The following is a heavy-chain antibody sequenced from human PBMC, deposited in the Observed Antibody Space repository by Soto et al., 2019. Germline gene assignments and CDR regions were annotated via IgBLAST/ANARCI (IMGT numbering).Heavy chain of an antibody. J-gene: IGHJ6*02. CDR2: ISGSGGST. D-gene: IGHD2-2*01. CDR1: GFTFSSYA. V-gene: IGHV3-23*01. Sequence: QTGGSLRLSCAASGFTFSSYAMSWARQAPGKGLEWVSAISGSGGSTYYADSVKGRFTISRDNSKNTLYLQMNSLRAEDTAVYYCAKDLQGGVVPAAIFYYGMDVWGQGTTVTVSS. CDR3: AKDLQGGVVPAAIFYYGMDV.